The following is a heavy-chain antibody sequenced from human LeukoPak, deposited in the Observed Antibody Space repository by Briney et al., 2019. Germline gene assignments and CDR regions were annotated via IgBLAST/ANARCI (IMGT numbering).Heavy chain of an antibody. V-gene: IGHV1-2*02. D-gene: IGHD2-8*01. J-gene: IGHJ4*02. CDR2: INPNSGGT. CDR1: GYTFTGYY. Sequence: GASVKVSCKASGYTFTGYYMHWVRQAPGQGLEWMGWINPNSGGTNYAQKFQGRVTMTRDTSISTAYMELSRLRPDDTAVYYCARSQRDIVLMVYAIQDYWGQGTLVTVSS. CDR3: ARSQRDIVLMVYAIQDY.